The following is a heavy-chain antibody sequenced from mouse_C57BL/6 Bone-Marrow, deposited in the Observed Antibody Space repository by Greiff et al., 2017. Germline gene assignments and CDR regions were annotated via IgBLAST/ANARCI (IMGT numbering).Heavy chain of an antibody. CDR2: ISDGGSYT. Sequence: EVNVVESGGGLVKPGGSLKLSCAASGFTFSSYAMSWVRQTPEKRLEWVATISDGGSYTYYPDNVKGRFTISRDNAKNNLYLQMSHLKSEDTAMYYCARDREVVATSWYFDVWGTGTTVTVSS. CDR3: ARDREVVATSWYFDV. J-gene: IGHJ1*03. D-gene: IGHD1-1*01. V-gene: IGHV5-4*01. CDR1: GFTFSSYA.